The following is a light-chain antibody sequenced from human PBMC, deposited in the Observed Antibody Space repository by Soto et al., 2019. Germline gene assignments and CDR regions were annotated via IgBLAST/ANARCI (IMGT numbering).Light chain of an antibody. CDR1: QSVSSY. CDR3: QQRSNWIT. CDR2: DAS. V-gene: IGKV3-11*01. Sequence: EIVLTQSPATLSLSPGERATLSCRASQSVSSYLAWYQQKPGQAPRLLIYDASNRATGIPARFSGSGSGTDFTLTISSLEPEAFAVYYCQQRSNWITFGQGTRLEIK. J-gene: IGKJ5*01.